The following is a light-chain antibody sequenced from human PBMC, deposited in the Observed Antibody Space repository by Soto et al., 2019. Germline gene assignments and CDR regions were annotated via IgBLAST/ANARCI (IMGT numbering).Light chain of an antibody. Sequence: QSVLTQPPSVSGAPGQRVTISCTGSSSNIGAGYDVHWYQQLPGTAPKLLIYANGNRPSGVPDRFSGSESGTSASLAITGLQAEDEADYYCQSYDSSLGGHVFGTGTKLTVL. V-gene: IGLV1-40*01. CDR3: QSYDSSLGGHV. CDR2: ANG. J-gene: IGLJ1*01. CDR1: SSNIGAGYD.